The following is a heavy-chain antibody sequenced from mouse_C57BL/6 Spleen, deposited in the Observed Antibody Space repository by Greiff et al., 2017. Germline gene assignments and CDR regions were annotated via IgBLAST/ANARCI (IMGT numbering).Heavy chain of an antibody. D-gene: IGHD2-12*01. CDR1: GYTFTDYY. Sequence: EVQLQQSGPELVKPGASVKISCKASGYTFTDYYMNWVKQSHGKSLEWIGDITPNYGGTSYNQKFKGKATLTVYKSSSTAYMELRILTSEDSAVYFCARKAFPLYSDSIAYWGQGTLVTVSA. V-gene: IGHV1-26*01. CDR2: ITPNYGGT. J-gene: IGHJ3*01. CDR3: ARKAFPLYSDSIAY.